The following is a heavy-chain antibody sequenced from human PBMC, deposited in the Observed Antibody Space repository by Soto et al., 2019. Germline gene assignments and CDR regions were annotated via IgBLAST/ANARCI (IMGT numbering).Heavy chain of an antibody. CDR2: IYYSGST. D-gene: IGHD3-10*01. J-gene: IGHJ6*02. V-gene: IGHV4-39*01. CDR3: ARHLWFGELCYYYGMDV. CDR1: GGSISSSSYY. Sequence: PSETLSLTCTVSGGSISSSSYYWGWIRQPPGKGLEWIGSIYYSGSTYYNPSLKSRVTISVDTSKNQFSLKLSSVTAADTAVYYCARHLWFGELCYYYGMDVWGQGTTVTVSS.